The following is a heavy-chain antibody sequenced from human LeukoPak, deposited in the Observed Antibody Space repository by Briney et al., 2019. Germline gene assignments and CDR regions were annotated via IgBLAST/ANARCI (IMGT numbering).Heavy chain of an antibody. D-gene: IGHD5-12*01. CDR3: ARGGYSGYVYFDY. CDR1: GLTFSDYY. J-gene: IGHJ4*02. Sequence: GGSLRLXCAASGLTFSDYYMSWIRQAPGKGLEWVSYISSSGSTIYYADSVKGRFTISRDNAKNSLYLQMNSLRAEDTAVYYCARGGYSGYVYFDYWGQGTLVTVSS. CDR2: ISSSGSTI. V-gene: IGHV3-11*04.